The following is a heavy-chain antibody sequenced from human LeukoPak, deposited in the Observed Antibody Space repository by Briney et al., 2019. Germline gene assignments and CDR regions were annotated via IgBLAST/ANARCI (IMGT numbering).Heavy chain of an antibody. D-gene: IGHD3-16*01. J-gene: IGHJ4*02. CDR2: IRYDGTTK. V-gene: IGHV3-30*02. Sequence: PGGSLRLSCAASGFTFSSYWMSWVRQAPGKGLEWVAFIRYDGTTKYYADSVKGRFTSSRDNSKNTLYLQMNSLRVEDTAVYYCAREPGGEFFDYWGQGTLVTVSS. CDR3: AREPGGEFFDY. CDR1: GFTFSSYW.